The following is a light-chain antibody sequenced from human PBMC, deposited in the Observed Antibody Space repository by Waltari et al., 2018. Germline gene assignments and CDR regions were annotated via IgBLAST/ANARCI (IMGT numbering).Light chain of an antibody. CDR3: QQYYSAPNT. Sequence: DIVMTQSPDSLAVSLGERAIINCKSSQSVLYSANNRNYLAWYQQKPGQPPKLLIFWASTRESGVPDRVSGSGSGTDFTLTISSLQAEDVAVYYCQQYYSAPNTFGQGTNVEIK. J-gene: IGKJ2*01. CDR2: WAS. CDR1: QSVLYSANNRNY. V-gene: IGKV4-1*01.